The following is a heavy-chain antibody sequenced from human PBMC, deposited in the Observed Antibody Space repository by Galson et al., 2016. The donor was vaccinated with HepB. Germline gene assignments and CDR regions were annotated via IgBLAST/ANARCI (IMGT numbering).Heavy chain of an antibody. D-gene: IGHD1-14*01. CDR2: IIPILDTT. CDR3: ARYLGTQIVFDP. J-gene: IGHJ5*02. CDR1: GGTFSSYS. Sequence: SVKVSCKASGGTFSSYSLSWVREAPGQGLEWMGAIIPILDTTKSAQRFQDRLMLTADKSTNTAYMELSSLTSEDTAVYYCARYLGTQIVFDPWGQGTLVTVSS. V-gene: IGHV1-69*08.